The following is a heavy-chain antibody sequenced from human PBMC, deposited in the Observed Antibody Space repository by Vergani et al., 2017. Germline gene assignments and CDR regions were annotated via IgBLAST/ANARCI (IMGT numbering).Heavy chain of an antibody. CDR1: GFTFSSYG. J-gene: IGHJ5*02. CDR2: ISYDGSNK. Sequence: QVQLVESGGGVVQPGRSLRLSCAASGFTFSSYGMHWVRQAPGKGLEWVAVISYDGSNKYYADSVKGRFTISRDNSKNPLYLQMNSLRAEDTAVYYCARDRWGDNWFDPWGQGTLVTVSS. CDR3: ARDRWGDNWFDP. D-gene: IGHD3-10*01. V-gene: IGHV3-30*03.